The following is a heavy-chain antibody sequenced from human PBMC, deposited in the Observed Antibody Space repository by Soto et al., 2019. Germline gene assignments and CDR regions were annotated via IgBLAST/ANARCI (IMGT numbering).Heavy chain of an antibody. V-gene: IGHV3-21*04. J-gene: IGHJ5*02. CDR3: ARDRAPGIAAAGPTYHWFDP. D-gene: IGHD6-13*01. Sequence: GGSLRLSCAGSGFSFSSYSMNWVRQAPGKGLEWVSSISSSSTAIFYGDSVKGRFIISRDNAENSLYLQMNSLRAEDTAVYYCARDRAPGIAAAGPTYHWFDPWGQGTLVTVSS. CDR2: ISSSSTAI. CDR1: GFSFSSYS.